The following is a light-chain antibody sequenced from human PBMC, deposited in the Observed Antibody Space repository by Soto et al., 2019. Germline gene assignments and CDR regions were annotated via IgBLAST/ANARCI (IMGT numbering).Light chain of an antibody. CDR2: SNN. CDR1: SSNIGAGFD. V-gene: IGLV1-40*01. J-gene: IGLJ1*01. CDR3: AAWDDSLNGYV. Sequence: QAVVTQPPSVSGAPGQRVTISCTGNSSNIGAGFDVHWYQQLPGTAPKLLIYSNNQRPSGVPDRFSGSKSGTSASLAISGLQSEDEADYYCAAWDDSLNGYVFGTGTKLTVL.